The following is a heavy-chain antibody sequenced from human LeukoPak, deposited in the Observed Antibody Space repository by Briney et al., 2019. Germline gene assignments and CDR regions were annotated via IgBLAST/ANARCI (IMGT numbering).Heavy chain of an antibody. J-gene: IGHJ6*03. CDR1: GGSISSGSYY. CDR3: ARDHTVTTGYYYYYYMDV. Sequence: SETLSLTCTVSGGSISSGSYYWSWIRQPAGKGLEWIGRIYTSGSTNYNPSLKSRVTISVDTSKNQFSLKLSSVTAADTAVYYCARDHTVTTGYYYYYYMDVWGKGTTVTISS. D-gene: IGHD4-17*01. CDR2: IYTSGST. V-gene: IGHV4-61*02.